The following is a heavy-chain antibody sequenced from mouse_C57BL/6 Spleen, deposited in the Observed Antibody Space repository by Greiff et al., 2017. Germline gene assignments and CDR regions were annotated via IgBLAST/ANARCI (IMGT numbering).Heavy chain of an antibody. Sequence: EVQVVESGGGLVKPGGSLKLSCAASGFTFSDYGMHWVRQAPEKGLEWVAYISSGSSTIYYADTVKGRFTISRDNAKNTLFLQMTSLRSEDTAMYYCASRHYGYDTYFDYWGQGTTLTVSS. CDR1: GFTFSDYG. V-gene: IGHV5-17*01. CDR3: ASRHYGYDTYFDY. D-gene: IGHD2-2*01. CDR2: ISSGSSTI. J-gene: IGHJ2*01.